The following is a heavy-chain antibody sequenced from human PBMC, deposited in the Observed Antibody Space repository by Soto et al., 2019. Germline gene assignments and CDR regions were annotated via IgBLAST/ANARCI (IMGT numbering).Heavy chain of an antibody. CDR1: GCSISSYY. J-gene: IGHJ4*02. CDR2: IYYSGST. D-gene: IGHD5-12*01. CDR3: AAGGGLPRYY. Sequence: SETLSLTCTVSGCSISSYYWSWIRQPPGKGLEWIGYIYYSGSTNYNPSLKSRVTISVDTSKNQFSLKMSSVTAADTAVYYCAAGGGLPRYYWGQGTLVTVS. V-gene: IGHV4-59*08.